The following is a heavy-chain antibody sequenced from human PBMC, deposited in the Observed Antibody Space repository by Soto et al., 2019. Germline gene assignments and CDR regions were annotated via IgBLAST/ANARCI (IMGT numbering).Heavy chain of an antibody. CDR1: GFTFSSYW. Sequence: EVQLVESGGGLVQPGGSLRLSCAASGFTFSSYWMHWVRQAPGKGLVWVSRIDNAGSSVRYADSVKGRFTISRDNTKNTRNQQMNSLRAEDTAVYYCTRVGGSVSGMDVWGQGTTVTVSS. CDR2: IDNAGSSV. CDR3: TRVGGSVSGMDV. V-gene: IGHV3-74*01. J-gene: IGHJ6*02. D-gene: IGHD1-26*01.